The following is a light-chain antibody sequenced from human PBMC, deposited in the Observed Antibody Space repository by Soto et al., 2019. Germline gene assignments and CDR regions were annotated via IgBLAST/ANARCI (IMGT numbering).Light chain of an antibody. CDR1: QSVSSN. V-gene: IGKV3-15*01. J-gene: IGKJ1*01. CDR2: GAS. Sequence: EIVMTQSPATLSVSPGERATLSCRASQSVSSNLAWYQKKPVQAPRLLMYGASTRVTGIPARFSGSGSGTEFTLTISSLQSEDFAVYYCQQYNNWPPWTFGQGTKVEIK. CDR3: QQYNNWPPWT.